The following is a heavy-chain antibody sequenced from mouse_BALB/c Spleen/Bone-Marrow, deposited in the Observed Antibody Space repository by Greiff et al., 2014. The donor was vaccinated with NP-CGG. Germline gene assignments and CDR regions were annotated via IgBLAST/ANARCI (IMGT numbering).Heavy chain of an antibody. Sequence: QVQLQQSGAELVKPGASVKLSCKASGYTFTSYWMHWVKQRPGQGLEWIGEIDPSDSYTNYNQKFKGRATLTVDKSSSTAYMQLSSLTSEDSAVYYCARSRGYYDYWYFDVWGAGTTVTVPS. V-gene: IGHV1-69*02. J-gene: IGHJ1*01. CDR1: GYTFTSYW. CDR3: ARSRGYYDYWYFDV. CDR2: IDPSDSYT. D-gene: IGHD2-4*01.